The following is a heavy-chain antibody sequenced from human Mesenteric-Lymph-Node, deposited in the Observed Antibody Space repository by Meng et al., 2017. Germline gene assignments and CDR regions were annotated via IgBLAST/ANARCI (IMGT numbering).Heavy chain of an antibody. CDR3: ARVRKIAAAVDY. CDR1: GYTFTGYY. Sequence: ASVKVSCKASGYTFTGYYMHWVRQAPGQGLEWMGWINPNSGGTNYAQKFQGRVTMTRDTSINTAYMELSRLRSDDTAVYYCARVRKIAAAVDYWGQGTLVTVSS. J-gene: IGHJ4*02. D-gene: IGHD6-13*01. CDR2: INPNSGGT. V-gene: IGHV1-2*02.